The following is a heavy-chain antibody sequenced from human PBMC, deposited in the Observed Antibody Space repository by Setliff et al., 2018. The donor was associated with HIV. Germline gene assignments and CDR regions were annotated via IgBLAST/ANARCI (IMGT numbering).Heavy chain of an antibody. D-gene: IGHD6-19*01. V-gene: IGHV4-38-2*02. CDR3: ARHRAVAGANYFDF. CDR1: GYSISSGYY. J-gene: IGHJ4*02. CDR2: IYQSGST. Sequence: ETLSLTCSVSGYSISSGYYWGWIRQPPGKGLEWIGCIYQSGSTYYNVSLKSRVIISVDTSKNQFSLKLNSVTAADTAIYYCARHRAVAGANYFDFWGQGTLVTVSS.